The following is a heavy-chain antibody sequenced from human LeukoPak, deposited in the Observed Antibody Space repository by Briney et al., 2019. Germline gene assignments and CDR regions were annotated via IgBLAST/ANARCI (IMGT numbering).Heavy chain of an antibody. CDR3: AKAGSSGYYFDAFDI. J-gene: IGHJ3*02. CDR1: GFTFDDYA. V-gene: IGHV3-9*03. Sequence: PGGSLRLSCAASGFTFDDYAMHWVRQAPGKGLEWVSGICWNSGSIGYADSVKGRFTISRDNAKNSLYLQMNSLRAEDMALYYCAKAGSSGYYFDAFDIRGQGTMVTVSS. D-gene: IGHD3-22*01. CDR2: ICWNSGSI.